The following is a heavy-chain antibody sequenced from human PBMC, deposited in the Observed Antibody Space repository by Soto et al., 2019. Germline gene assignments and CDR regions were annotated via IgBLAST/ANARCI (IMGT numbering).Heavy chain of an antibody. D-gene: IGHD6-13*01. CDR2: INHSGST. J-gene: IGHJ4*02. Sequence: SXTLSLTCAVYGGSFSGYYCSWIHQPPGKGLEWIGEINHSGSTNYNPSLKSRVTISVDTSKSQFSLKLSSVTAADTAVYYCAQTAAGNLYFDYWGQGTLVTVSS. CDR3: AQTAAGNLYFDY. V-gene: IGHV4-34*01. CDR1: GGSFSGYY.